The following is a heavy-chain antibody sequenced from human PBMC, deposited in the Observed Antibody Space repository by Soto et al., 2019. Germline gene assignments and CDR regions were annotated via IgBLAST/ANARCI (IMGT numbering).Heavy chain of an antibody. V-gene: IGHV1-69*02. D-gene: IGHD2-21*02. Sequence: QVQLVQSGAEMKRPESSVKVSCEASGGPFTNYTLSWVRQAPGQGLEWMGWIIPVLNIAKYAQKFQDRINITADKSTNTAYREVSSLRSEDTAVYFCARAPTASAPLVFWGQGTLVTVSS. CDR2: IIPVLNIA. J-gene: IGHJ4*02. CDR1: GGPFTNYT. CDR3: ARAPTASAPLVF.